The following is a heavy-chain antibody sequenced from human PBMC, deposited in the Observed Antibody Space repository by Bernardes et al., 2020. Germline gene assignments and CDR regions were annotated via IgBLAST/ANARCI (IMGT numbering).Heavy chain of an antibody. D-gene: IGHD3-10*01. CDR2: VHSSGNT. J-gene: IGHJ4*02. V-gene: IGHV4-59*01. CDR1: GDSISGYF. CDR3: AREAKVQGMALYDY. Sequence: TLSLTCNVSGDSISGYFWSWIRQPPGKGLEWIAYVHSSGNTNYNPSLKSRVTISIDTSKNQFSLKMRSVTAADTAMYFCAREAKVQGMALYDYWGQGTLVTVSS.